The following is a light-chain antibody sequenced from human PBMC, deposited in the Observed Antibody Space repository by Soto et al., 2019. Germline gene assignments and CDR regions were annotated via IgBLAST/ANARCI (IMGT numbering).Light chain of an antibody. Sequence: EIVLTQSPGTLSLSPGERATLSCRASQTVTSSHLGWYQQKPGQAPRLLIYDASSRATGIPDRFSGSGSGTDFTLTISRLVPEDFAVYYCQHYGSFGQGTKLEIK. CDR3: QHYGS. CDR1: QTVTSSH. J-gene: IGKJ2*01. V-gene: IGKV3-20*01. CDR2: DAS.